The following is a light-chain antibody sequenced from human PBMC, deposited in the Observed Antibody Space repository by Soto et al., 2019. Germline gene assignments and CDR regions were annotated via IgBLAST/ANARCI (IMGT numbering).Light chain of an antibody. CDR1: QGISNY. V-gene: IGKV1-17*01. CDR2: ASS. CDR3: LQLRAYPWT. Sequence: DIQMTQSPSSLSASTGDRVTITXRASQGISNYLGWYQQKPGKVPKLLIYASSSLQRGVPSRLSGSGSGTEFTLTITSLQPEDFATYYCLQLRAYPWTFGQGTKVDIK. J-gene: IGKJ1*01.